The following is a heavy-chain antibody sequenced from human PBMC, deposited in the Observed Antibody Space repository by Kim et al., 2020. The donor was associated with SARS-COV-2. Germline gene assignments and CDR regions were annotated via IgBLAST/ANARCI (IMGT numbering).Heavy chain of an antibody. D-gene: IGHD3-22*01. CDR2: ISYDGNNK. Sequence: GGSLRLSCVAPGFTFSSYTMHWVRQAPGKGLEWVAFISYDGNNKDSADSVEGRFTISRDNSKNTLYLQTNSLRAEDTAMYHCARGDYGVSGYYYGWYFDLWGRGTLVTVSS. CDR1: GFTFSSYT. V-gene: IGHV3-30-3*01. CDR3: ARGDYGVSGYYYGWYFDL. J-gene: IGHJ2*01.